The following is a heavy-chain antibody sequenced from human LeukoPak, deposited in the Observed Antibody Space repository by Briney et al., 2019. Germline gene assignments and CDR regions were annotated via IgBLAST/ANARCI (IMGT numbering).Heavy chain of an antibody. CDR3: ARDRQHRYPHEPFDY. V-gene: IGHV1-2*02. CDR2: INPVSGGT. Sequence: ASVKVSCKASRYTFTGYYMHWVRQAPGQGLEWMGWINPVSGGTFYAKKFQGRVTMTRDTSITTAYMELSGLRSDDTAVYYCARDRQHRYPHEPFDYWGQGTLVTVSS. D-gene: IGHD1-14*01. J-gene: IGHJ4*02. CDR1: RYTFTGYY.